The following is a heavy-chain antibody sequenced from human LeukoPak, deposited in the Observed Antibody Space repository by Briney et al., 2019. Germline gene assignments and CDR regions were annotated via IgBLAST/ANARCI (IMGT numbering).Heavy chain of an antibody. CDR1: GFTFSDYW. V-gene: IGHV3-30*02. CDR2: IRYDGSNK. J-gene: IGHJ4*02. D-gene: IGHD6-19*01. Sequence: GGSLRLSCVGSGFTFSDYWMSWVRQAPGKGLEWVAFIRYDGSNKYYTDSVKGRFTISRDNSKNTMYLQMNSLRVEDTAVYYCAKDLRVADDYWGQGTLVTVSS. CDR3: AKDLRVADDY.